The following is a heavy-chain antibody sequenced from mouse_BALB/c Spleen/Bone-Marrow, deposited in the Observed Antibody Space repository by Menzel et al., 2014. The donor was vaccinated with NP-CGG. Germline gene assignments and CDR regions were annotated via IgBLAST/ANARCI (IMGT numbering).Heavy chain of an antibody. CDR2: IWGDGST. CDR1: GFSLTGYG. J-gene: IGHJ4*01. D-gene: IGHD2-4*01. CDR3: ARDSFLITRALDY. V-gene: IGHV2-6-7*01. Sequence: QVQLQQSGPGLVAPSQSLSITCTVSGFSLTGYGVSWVRQSPRKGLEWLGMIWGDGSTDYNSALKSRLSISRDNSKSQVFLKMNSLQTDDTARYYCARDSFLITRALDYWGQGTSVTVSS.